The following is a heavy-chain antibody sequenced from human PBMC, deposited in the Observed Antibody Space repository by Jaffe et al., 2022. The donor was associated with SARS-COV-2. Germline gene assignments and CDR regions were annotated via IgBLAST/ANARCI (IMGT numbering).Heavy chain of an antibody. J-gene: IGHJ6*02. Sequence: QAQLQQWGAGLLKPSETLSLTCAVYGGSFSGYYWSWIRQPPGKGLEWIAEINHSGSTNYNPSLKSRVTISVDTSKNQFSLKLSSVTAADTAVYYCARSAGWYSTYYGMDVWGQGTTVTVSS. CDR3: ARSAGWYSTYYGMDV. D-gene: IGHD6-19*01. CDR1: GGSFSGYY. V-gene: IGHV4-34*01. CDR2: INHSGST.